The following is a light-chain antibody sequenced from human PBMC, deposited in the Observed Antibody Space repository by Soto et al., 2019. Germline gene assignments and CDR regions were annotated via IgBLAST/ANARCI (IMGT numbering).Light chain of an antibody. CDR3: HQYYTSPWT. Sequence: DIVMTQSPDSLAVFLGERATINCKSSQSVLSSSNNKNYLAWYQQKPRQPPKLLIYWASTREAGVPDRFSGSGSGTDFTLTISSLQAEDVAVYYCHQYYTSPWTFGQGTKVEIK. CDR1: QSVLSSSNNKNY. CDR2: WAS. V-gene: IGKV4-1*01. J-gene: IGKJ1*01.